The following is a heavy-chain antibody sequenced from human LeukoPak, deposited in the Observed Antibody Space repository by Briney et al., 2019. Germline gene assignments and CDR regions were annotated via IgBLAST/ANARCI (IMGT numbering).Heavy chain of an antibody. CDR1: GYTFTGYY. CDR3: ARETAQDGSGSYSDY. J-gene: IGHJ4*02. D-gene: IGHD3-10*01. Sequence: GASVKVSCKASGYTFTGYYMHWVRQAPGQGLEWMGWINPNSGGTNYAQKFQGRVTMTRDTSIRTAYMELSRLRSDDTAVYYCARETAQDGSGSYSDYWGQGTLVTVSS. CDR2: INPNSGGT. V-gene: IGHV1-2*02.